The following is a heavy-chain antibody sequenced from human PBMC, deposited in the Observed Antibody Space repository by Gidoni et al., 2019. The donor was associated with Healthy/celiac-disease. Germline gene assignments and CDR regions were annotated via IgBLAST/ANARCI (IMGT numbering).Heavy chain of an antibody. CDR2: IYPGDSDT. J-gene: IGHJ3*02. CDR3: ARHGAGPPMGKEDAFDI. V-gene: IGHV5-51*01. CDR1: GYTFTAYG. D-gene: IGHD3-10*01. Sequence: EGHLVQSGPGVKRPGEPLKIPGRVSGYTFTAYGIGWVRQMPGKGLEWMGIIYPGDSDTRYSPSFQGQVTISADKSISTAYLQWSSLKASDTAMYYCARHGAGPPMGKEDAFDIWGQGTMVTVSS.